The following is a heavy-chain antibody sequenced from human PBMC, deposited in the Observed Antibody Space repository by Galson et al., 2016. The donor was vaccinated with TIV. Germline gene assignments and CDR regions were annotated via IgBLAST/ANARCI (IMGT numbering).Heavy chain of an antibody. CDR1: GGVFNSNA. D-gene: IGHD4-23*01. CDR2: ITPLYPST. J-gene: IGHJ4*02. CDR3: AHPGYGGDGVAF. V-gene: IGHV1-69*13. Sequence: SVKVSCKASGGVFNSNAFNWVRQAPGQGLEWMGGITPLYPSTNYAQKFQGRLTISADGSTGYMELRSLTSEDTATYYCAHPGYGGDGVAFWGQGPLVIVSS.